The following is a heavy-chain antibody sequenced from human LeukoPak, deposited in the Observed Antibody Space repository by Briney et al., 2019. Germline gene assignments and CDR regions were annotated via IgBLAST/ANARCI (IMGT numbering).Heavy chain of an antibody. CDR2: IYYSGST. Sequence: PSETLSLTCTVSGGSISSGGYYWSWIRQHPGKGLEWIGYIYYSGSTYYNPSLKSRVTISVDTSKNQFSLKLSSVTAADTAVYYCARARKGYYDSSGYFDYWGQGTLVTVSS. J-gene: IGHJ4*02. CDR3: ARARKGYYDSSGYFDY. D-gene: IGHD3-22*01. V-gene: IGHV4-31*03. CDR1: GGSISSGGYY.